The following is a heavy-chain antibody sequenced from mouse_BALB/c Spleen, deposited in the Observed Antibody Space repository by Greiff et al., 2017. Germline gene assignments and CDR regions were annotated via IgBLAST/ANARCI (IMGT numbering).Heavy chain of an antibody. D-gene: IGHD2-3*01. J-gene: IGHJ2*01. CDR1: GYAFTNYL. Sequence: QVQLQQSGAELVRPGTSVKVSCKASGYAFTNYLIEWVKQRPGQGLEWIGVINPGSGGTNYNEKFKGKATLTADKSSSTAYMQLSSLTSDDSAVYFCARGLLRGDYWGQGTTLTVSS. V-gene: IGHV1-54*01. CDR3: ARGLLRGDY. CDR2: INPGSGGT.